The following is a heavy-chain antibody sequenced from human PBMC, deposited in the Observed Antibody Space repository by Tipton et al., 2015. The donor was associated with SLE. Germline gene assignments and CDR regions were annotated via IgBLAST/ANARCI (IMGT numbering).Heavy chain of an antibody. D-gene: IGHD2-8*01. CDR1: GYSISSGYY. CDR2: IQGRDNT. J-gene: IGHJ6*03. V-gene: IGHV4-61*03. Sequence: TLSLTCTVSGYSISSGYYWSWIRQPPGKRLEWIGVIQGRDNTNYNPSLESRVTITVNTSKNHFSLQLTSVTAADSAIYYCARESFSNAFYYYMDVWGKGTTVTVSS. CDR3: ARESFSNAFYYYMDV.